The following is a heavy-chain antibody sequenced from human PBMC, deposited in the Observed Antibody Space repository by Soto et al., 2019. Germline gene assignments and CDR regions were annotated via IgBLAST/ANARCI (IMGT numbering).Heavy chain of an antibody. J-gene: IGHJ4*02. D-gene: IGHD3-22*01. CDR3: ARGPAYDGSGYLRY. CDR2: INDSGTT. CDR1: GGSFSGYY. Sequence: SETLSLTCAVSGGSFSGYYWSWIRQPPGKGLEWIGEINDSGTTNYNPSLTGRVTVSVDTSKNRFSLRLSSVTAADTAVYFCARGPAYDGSGYLRYWGQGTLVTVSS. V-gene: IGHV4-34*01.